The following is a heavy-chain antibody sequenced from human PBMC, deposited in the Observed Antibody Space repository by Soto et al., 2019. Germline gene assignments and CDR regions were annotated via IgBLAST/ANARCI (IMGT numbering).Heavy chain of an antibody. CDR3: ARAPVDTAMKRNWFYFGY. CDR2: IIPSFGTA. Sequence: QVQLVQSGAEVKKPGSSVKVSCKASGGTFSSYAISWVRQAPGQGLEWMGGIIPSFGTANYAQKFQGRVTITADESTSTAYMELSSLRSEDTAVYYCARAPVDTAMKRNWFYFGYWGQGTLVTVSS. CDR1: GGTFSSYA. D-gene: IGHD5-18*01. J-gene: IGHJ4*02. V-gene: IGHV1-69*01.